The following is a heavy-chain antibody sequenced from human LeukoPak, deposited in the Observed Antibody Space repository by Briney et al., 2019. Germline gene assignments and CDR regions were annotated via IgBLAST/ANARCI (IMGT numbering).Heavy chain of an antibody. Sequence: EPSETLSLTCAVYGGSFSGYYWSWIRQPPGKGLEWIGEINHSGSTNYNPSLKSRVTISVDTSKNQFSLKLSSVTAADTAVYYCARKDGYNSFDYWGQGTLVTVSS. J-gene: IGHJ4*02. CDR3: ARKDGYNSFDY. D-gene: IGHD5-24*01. CDR2: INHSGST. CDR1: GGSFSGYY. V-gene: IGHV4-34*01.